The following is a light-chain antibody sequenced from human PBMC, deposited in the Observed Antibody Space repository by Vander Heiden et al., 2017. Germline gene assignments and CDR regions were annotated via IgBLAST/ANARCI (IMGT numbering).Light chain of an antibody. CDR1: SLPNQD. J-gene: IGLJ2*01. CDR3: QSTDSADPYVI. V-gene: IGLV3-25*03. CDR2: KDN. Sequence: SNELTQPPSMSVSPGKTARITCSGDSLPNQDASWYQQKPGQAPLLMIFKDNERASGIPERFSGSSSGTTVTLTISGVQAEDEADYYCQSTDSADPYVIFGGGTRLTVL.